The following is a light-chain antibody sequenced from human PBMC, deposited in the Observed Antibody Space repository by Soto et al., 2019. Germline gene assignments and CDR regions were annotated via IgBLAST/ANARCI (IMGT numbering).Light chain of an antibody. CDR2: KAS. CDR1: QSISSW. V-gene: IGKV1-5*03. CDR3: QQYNSYWT. Sequence: DIQMTQSPSTLSASVGDRVTITCRASQSISSWLAWYQQKPGKAPKLLIYKASSLESGVRSRLSGSGSGTEFTLTISSLQPDDFATYYCQQYNSYWTFGQGTKVEIK. J-gene: IGKJ1*01.